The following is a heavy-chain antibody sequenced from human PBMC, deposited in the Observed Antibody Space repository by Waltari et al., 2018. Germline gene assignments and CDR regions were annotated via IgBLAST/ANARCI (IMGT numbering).Heavy chain of an antibody. CDR2: IDPSGGSP. J-gene: IGHJ4*02. CDR1: GYTFTSYY. V-gene: IGHV1-46*01. CDR3: ARLAAYSSSGTYFDY. D-gene: IGHD6-6*01. Sequence: QVQLVQSGAEVKKPGASVKVSCKASGYTFTSYYMHWVRQAPGQGLEWMGIIDPSGGSPTYGQKFQGRVTMTRDTSTSTVYMELSSLRSEDTAVYYCARLAAYSSSGTYFDYWAQGTLVTVSS.